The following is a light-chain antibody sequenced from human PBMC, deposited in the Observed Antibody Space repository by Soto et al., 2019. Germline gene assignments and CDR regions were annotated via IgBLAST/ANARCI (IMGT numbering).Light chain of an antibody. CDR1: QSVSSSN. V-gene: IGKV3-20*01. J-gene: IGKJ1*01. Sequence: EIVLTQPPGTLSLSPGERATLSCRASQSVSSSNLAWYQQKPGQAPRLLMYGISRRATGIPDRFIGSGSGTDFTLTITGLEPEDFAVYYCQQFHISRTFGQGTKVDIK. CDR2: GIS. CDR3: QQFHISRT.